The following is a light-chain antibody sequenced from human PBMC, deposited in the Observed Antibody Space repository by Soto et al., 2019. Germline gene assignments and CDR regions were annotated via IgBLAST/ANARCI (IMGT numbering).Light chain of an antibody. CDR1: QSFSSSY. J-gene: IGKJ3*01. V-gene: IGKV3-20*01. CDR2: GAS. Sequence: EIVLTQSPGTLSLSPGERATLSCRASQSFSSSYLAWYQQKPGQAPSLLIYGASSRATGIPDRVSGSGSGTDFTLTISRLEPEDVAVYYCQQYGSSPCTFGPGTKVDIK. CDR3: QQYGSSPCT.